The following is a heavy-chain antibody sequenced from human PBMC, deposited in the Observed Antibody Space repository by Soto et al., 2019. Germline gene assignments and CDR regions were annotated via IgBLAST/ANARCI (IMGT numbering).Heavy chain of an antibody. Sequence: SETLSLTCTVSGGSISSGGYYWSWIRQHPGKGLEWIGYIYYSGSTYYNPSLKSRVTISVDTSKNQFSLKLSSVTAADTAVYYCALYYYDSSGYPYGMDVWGQGTTVTVSS. D-gene: IGHD3-22*01. CDR2: IYYSGST. J-gene: IGHJ6*02. V-gene: IGHV4-31*03. CDR1: GGSISSGGYY. CDR3: ALYYYDSSGYPYGMDV.